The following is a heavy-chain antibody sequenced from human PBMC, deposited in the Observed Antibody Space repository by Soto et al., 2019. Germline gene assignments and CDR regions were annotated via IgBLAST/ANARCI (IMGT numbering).Heavy chain of an antibody. V-gene: IGHV1-69*01. CDR3: ARSQGSSTSLEIYYYYYYGMDV. CDR1: GGTFGSYA. Sequence: QVQLVQSGAEVKKPGSSVKVSCKASGGTFGSYAISWVRQAPGQGLEWMGGIIPIPGTANYAQKFQGRVTIAADESTSTAYMKLRSMRSEDTAVYYCARSQGSSTSLEIYYYYYYGMDVWGQGTTVTVSS. D-gene: IGHD2-2*01. J-gene: IGHJ6*02. CDR2: IIPIPGTA.